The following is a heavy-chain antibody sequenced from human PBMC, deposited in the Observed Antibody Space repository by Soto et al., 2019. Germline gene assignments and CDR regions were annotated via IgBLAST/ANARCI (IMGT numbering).Heavy chain of an antibody. J-gene: IGHJ4*02. V-gene: IGHV3-7*01. CDR3: ARDLSSSSDPFFDY. D-gene: IGHD6-6*01. CDR1: GFTFSSYW. CDR2: IKQDGSEK. Sequence: GGSLRLSCAASGFTFSSYWMSWVRQAPGKGLEWVANIKQDGSEKYYVDSVKGRFTISRDNAKNSLYLQMNSLRAEDAAVYYCARDLSSSSDPFFDYWGQGTLVTVSS.